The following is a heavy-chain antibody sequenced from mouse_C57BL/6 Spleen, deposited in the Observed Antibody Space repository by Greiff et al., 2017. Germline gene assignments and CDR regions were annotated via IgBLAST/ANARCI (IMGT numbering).Heavy chain of an antibody. CDR2: IYPRSGNA. CDR1: GYTFTSYG. CDR3: ARGGHYGHYLRGYAMDY. V-gene: IGHV1-81*01. D-gene: IGHD2-1*01. J-gene: IGHJ4*01. Sequence: VQLQQSGAELARPGASVKLSCKASGYTFTSYGISWVKQRTGQGLEWIGEIYPRSGNAYYNEKFKGKATLTADKSSSTAYMELRSLTSEDSAVYICARGGHYGHYLRGYAMDYWGQGTSVTVSS.